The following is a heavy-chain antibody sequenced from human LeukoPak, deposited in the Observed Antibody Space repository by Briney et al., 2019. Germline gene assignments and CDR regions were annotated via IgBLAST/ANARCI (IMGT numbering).Heavy chain of an antibody. D-gene: IGHD3-16*01. Sequence: SKTLSLTSAISGDSVSSSGASWNWIRQSPARGLEWLGRTYYNSKWYYDYAESVRSRITVNPDTSNNQFSLHLNSVTPDATAVYFCARCHCGWGSEYWYFDLWGRGTLVTVSS. CDR2: TYYNSKWYY. V-gene: IGHV6-1*01. CDR1: GDSVSSSGAS. J-gene: IGHJ2*01. CDR3: ARCHCGWGSEYWYFDL.